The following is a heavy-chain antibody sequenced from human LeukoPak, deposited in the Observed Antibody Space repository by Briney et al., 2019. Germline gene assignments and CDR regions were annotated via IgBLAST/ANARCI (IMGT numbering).Heavy chain of an antibody. J-gene: IGHJ5*02. D-gene: IGHD1-1*01. CDR1: GYTFTGCY. Sequence: ASVKVSCKASGYTFTGCYMHWVRQAPGQGLEWMGWINPNSGGTNYAQKFQGRVTMTRDTSIGTAYMELSRLRSDDTAVCYCARDYDRQGTGTTRVDPWGQGTLVTVSS. V-gene: IGHV1-2*02. CDR2: INPNSGGT. CDR3: ARDYDRQGTGTTRVDP.